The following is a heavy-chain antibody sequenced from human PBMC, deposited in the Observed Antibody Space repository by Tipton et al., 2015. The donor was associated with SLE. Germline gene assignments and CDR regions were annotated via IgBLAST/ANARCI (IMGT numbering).Heavy chain of an antibody. CDR1: GYSISNGYY. CDR2: IYYSGST. Sequence: LSCTVSGYSISNGYYWGWIRQPPGKVLEWIGYIYYSGSTYYNPSLKSRVTISVDASKNQFSLKVSSVTAADTAVYYCARAWTGTDDYYHYMDVWGKGTTVTVSS. V-gene: IGHV4-38-2*02. CDR3: ARAWTGTDDYYHYMDV. J-gene: IGHJ6*03. D-gene: IGHD1-7*01.